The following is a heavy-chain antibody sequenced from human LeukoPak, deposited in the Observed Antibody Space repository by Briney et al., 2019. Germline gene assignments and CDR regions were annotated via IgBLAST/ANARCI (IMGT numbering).Heavy chain of an antibody. CDR2: IYYSGST. D-gene: IGHD3-22*01. V-gene: IGHV4-30-4*08. J-gene: IGHJ4*02. CDR3: ARDGYDSSGYSDY. Sequence: SQTLSLTCTVSGGSISSGDYHWSWIRQPPGKGLEWIGYIYYSGSTYYNPSLKSRVTISVDTSKNQFSLKLSSVTAADTAVYYCARDGYDSSGYSDYWGQGTLVTVSS. CDR1: GGSISSGDYH.